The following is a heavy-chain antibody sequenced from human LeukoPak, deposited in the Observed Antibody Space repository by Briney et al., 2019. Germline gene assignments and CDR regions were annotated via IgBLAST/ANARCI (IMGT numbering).Heavy chain of an antibody. CDR1: GGSISSYY. CDR3: ARSGVYGSGAFDI. Sequence: SETLSLTCTVSGGSISSYYWSWIRQPPGKGLEWIGYIYYSGSTNYNPSLKSRVTISVDTSKNQFSLKLSSVTAADTAVYYCARSGVYGSGAFDIWGQGTMVTVSS. CDR2: IYYSGST. D-gene: IGHD5/OR15-5a*01. J-gene: IGHJ3*02. V-gene: IGHV4-59*01.